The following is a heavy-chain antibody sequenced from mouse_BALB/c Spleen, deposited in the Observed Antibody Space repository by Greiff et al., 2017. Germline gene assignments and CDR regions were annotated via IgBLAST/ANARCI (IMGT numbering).Heavy chain of an antibody. D-gene: IGHD2-3*01. J-gene: IGHJ2*01. CDR3: ARCYYDGYFPFDY. CDR1: GYTFTSYW. V-gene: IGHV1-87*01. CDR2: IYPGDGDT. Sequence: QVQLQQSGAELARPGASVKLSCKASGYTFTSYWMQWVKQRPGQGLEWIGAIYPGDGDTRYTQKFKGKATLTADKSSSTAYMQLSSLASEDSAVYYCARCYYDGYFPFDYWGQGTTLTVSS.